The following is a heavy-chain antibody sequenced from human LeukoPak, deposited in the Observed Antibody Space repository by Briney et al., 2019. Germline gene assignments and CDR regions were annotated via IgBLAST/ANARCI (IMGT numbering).Heavy chain of an antibody. V-gene: IGHV3-23*01. D-gene: IGHD5-24*01. Sequence: GGSLRLSCAASGFTFSSYGMSWVRQAPGKGLEWVSAISGSGGSTYYADSVKGRFTISRDNVKNTLYLQMNSLRAEDTAVYYCAKDFTPRRDKPASDAFDIWGQGTMVTVSS. CDR2: ISGSGGST. J-gene: IGHJ3*02. CDR3: AKDFTPRRDKPASDAFDI. CDR1: GFTFSSYG.